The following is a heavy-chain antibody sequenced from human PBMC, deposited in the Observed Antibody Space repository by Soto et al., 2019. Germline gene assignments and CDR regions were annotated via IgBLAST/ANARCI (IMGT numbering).Heavy chain of an antibody. V-gene: IGHV3-15*01. D-gene: IGHD6-13*01. J-gene: IGHJ4*02. CDR1: GFSFSNAW. CDR2: IKSKTDGGTT. Sequence: GGSLRLSCAASGFSFSNAWMSWVRLAPGKGLEWVGRIKSKTDGGTTDYAAPVKGRFTISRDDSKNTLHLQMNSLKTEDTAVYYCTTDLTAAAALWGQGTLVTVSS. CDR3: TTDLTAAAAL.